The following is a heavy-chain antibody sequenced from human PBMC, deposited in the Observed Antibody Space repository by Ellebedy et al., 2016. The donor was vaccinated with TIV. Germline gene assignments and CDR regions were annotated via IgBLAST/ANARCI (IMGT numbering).Heavy chain of an antibody. CDR1: GFTFSSFG. CDR3: ARAGGRHSTGSGFY. CDR2: ISGSGDDT. D-gene: IGHD2-2*01. V-gene: IGHV3-23*01. Sequence: GESLKISCAASGFTFSSFGMSWVRQAPGKGLEWVSAISGSGDDTYYADSVKGRLTISRDNAKNSLYLQMSNLRAEDTAVFYCARAGGRHSTGSGFYWGQGTRVTVST. J-gene: IGHJ4*02.